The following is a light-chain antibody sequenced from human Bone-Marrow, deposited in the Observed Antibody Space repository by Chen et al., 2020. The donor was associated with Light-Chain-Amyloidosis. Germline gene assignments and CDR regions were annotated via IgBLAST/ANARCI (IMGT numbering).Light chain of an antibody. J-gene: IGKJ4*01. V-gene: IGKV3-20*01. Sequence: EIVLTQSPGTLSLSPGEGANLSCRASQTISSNYLTWYQQKFGQAPRLLIYGSSSRATGIPDRFPGSGSGTDFTLTINRLEPEDFAMYYCQQYGTSPLTFGGGTKVEIQ. CDR2: GSS. CDR3: QQYGTSPLT. CDR1: QTISSNY.